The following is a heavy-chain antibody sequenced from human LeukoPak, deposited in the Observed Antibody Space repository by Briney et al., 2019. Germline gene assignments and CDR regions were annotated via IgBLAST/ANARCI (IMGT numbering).Heavy chain of an antibody. CDR1: GGTFSSYA. CDR2: IIPIFGTA. Sequence: ASVKVSCKASGGTFSSYAISWVRPAPGQGLEWMGGIIPIFGTANYAQKFQGRVTITADESTSTAYMELSSLRSEDTAVYSCAREACSSTSCPRDFDYWGQGTLVTVSS. CDR3: AREACSSTSCPRDFDY. D-gene: IGHD2-2*01. V-gene: IGHV1-69*13. J-gene: IGHJ4*02.